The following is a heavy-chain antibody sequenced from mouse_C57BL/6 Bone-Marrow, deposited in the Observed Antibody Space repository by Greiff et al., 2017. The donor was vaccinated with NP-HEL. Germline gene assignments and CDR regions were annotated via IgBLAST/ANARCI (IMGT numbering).Heavy chain of an antibody. Sequence: QVQLQQPGAELVKPGALVKMFRKAFGYTFTSYWITWVKQRPGQGLEWIGDIYPGSGSTNYNEKFKSKATLTVDTSSSTAYMQLSSLTSEDPAVYYCARGGSSPYWYLDVGGTGTTVTVSS. J-gene: IGHJ1*03. CDR3: ARGGSSPYWYLDV. D-gene: IGHD1-1*01. CDR1: GYTFTSYW. V-gene: IGHV1-55*01. CDR2: IYPGSGST.